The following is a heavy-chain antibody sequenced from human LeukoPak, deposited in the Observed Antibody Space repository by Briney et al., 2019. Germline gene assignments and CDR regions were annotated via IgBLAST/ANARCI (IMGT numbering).Heavy chain of an antibody. CDR1: GFSFSSYW. Sequence: GGSLRLSCAASGFSFSSYWMTWVRQAPGKGLEWVANIKEDGSEKHYVDSVKGRFTISRDNAKNSLYLQMHSLRPEDTAVYYCASSGNGWSPSDYWGQGTLVTVSS. V-gene: IGHV3-7*01. J-gene: IGHJ4*02. CDR2: IKEDGSEK. CDR3: ASSGNGWSPSDY. D-gene: IGHD6-19*01.